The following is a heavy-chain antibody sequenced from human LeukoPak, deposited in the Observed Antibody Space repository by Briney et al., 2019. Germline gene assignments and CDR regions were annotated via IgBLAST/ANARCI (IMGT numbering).Heavy chain of an antibody. CDR2: ISGTGGAT. J-gene: IGHJ5*01. Sequence: PGRSLRLSCTASRFTFSSYAMSWVRQAPGKGLQWVSQISGTGGATWYAGFARDRFTISRDNSKKTLYLQMSGLRVEDTAMYYCVKDPRDTYGTNWFVSWGQGTLLIVSS. V-gene: IGHV3-23*01. CDR3: VKDPRDTYGTNWFVS. CDR1: RFTFSSYA. D-gene: IGHD2-21*01.